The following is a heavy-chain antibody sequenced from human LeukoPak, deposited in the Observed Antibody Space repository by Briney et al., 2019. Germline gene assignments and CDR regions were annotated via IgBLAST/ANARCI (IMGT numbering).Heavy chain of an antibody. J-gene: IGHJ4*02. CDR1: GGSISSSSYY. CDR3: ARLRIAEPLDH. D-gene: IGHD1-26*01. V-gene: IGHV4-39*01. Sequence: SETLSLTCTVSGGSISSSSYYWGWIRQPPGKGLEWIGSIYYSGSTYYNPSLKSRVTISVDTSKNQFSLKLTSVIATDTAEYYCARLRIAEPLDHWGQGTLVTVSS. CDR2: IYYSGST.